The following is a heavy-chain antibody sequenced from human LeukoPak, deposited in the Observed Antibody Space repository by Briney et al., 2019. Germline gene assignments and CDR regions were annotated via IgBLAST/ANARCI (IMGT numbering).Heavy chain of an antibody. J-gene: IGHJ5*02. D-gene: IGHD6-13*01. CDR3: ARGRRSSSWNSNKNWFDP. CDR2: INHSGST. CDR1: GGSFSGYY. V-gene: IGHV4-34*01. Sequence: SETLSLTCAVYGGSFSGYYWSWIRQPPGKGLEWIGEINHSGSTNYNPSLKSRVTISVDTSKNQFSLKLTSVTAADTAVYYCARGRRSSSWNSNKNWFDPWGQGTLVTVSS.